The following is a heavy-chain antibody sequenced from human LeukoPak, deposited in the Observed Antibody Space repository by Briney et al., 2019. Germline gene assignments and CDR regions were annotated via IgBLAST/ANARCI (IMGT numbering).Heavy chain of an antibody. CDR2: ISSSSSYI. J-gene: IGHJ4*02. V-gene: IGHV3-21*04. Sequence: GGSLRLSCAASGFTFSSYSMNWVRQAPGKGLEWVSSISSSSSYIYYADSVKGRFTISRDNAKNSLYPQMNSLRAEDTALYYCAKDISGSGLYFDYWGQGTLVTVSS. CDR1: GFTFSSYS. CDR3: AKDISGSGLYFDY. D-gene: IGHD2-15*01.